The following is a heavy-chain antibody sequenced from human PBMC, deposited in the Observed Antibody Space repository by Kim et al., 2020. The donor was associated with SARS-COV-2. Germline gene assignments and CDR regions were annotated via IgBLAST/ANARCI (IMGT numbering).Heavy chain of an antibody. J-gene: IGHJ6*02. CDR1: GGSITGYY. CDR2: IFYSGTT. V-gene: IGHV4-59*01. Sequence: SETLSLTCTVSGGSITGYYWSWIRQSPGKGLEWIGYIFYSGTTDYNPSLKSRVTMSVDTSKNQFSLKLTSVTAADTAVYYCVRGSGSYNYYYGLDVWGQGTTVPVSS. D-gene: IGHD3-10*01. CDR3: VRGSGSYNYYYGLDV.